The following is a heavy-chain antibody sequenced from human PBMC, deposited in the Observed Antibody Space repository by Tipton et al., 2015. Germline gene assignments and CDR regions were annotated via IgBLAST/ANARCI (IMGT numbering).Heavy chain of an antibody. D-gene: IGHD4-17*01. CDR2: IYSSGST. Sequence: TLSLTCTVSGGSFRSAGYYWTWIRQHPGKGLEWIGYIYSSGSTYYNPSLKSRVTISVDTSKNQFSLKLSSVSAADTAVYYCASHYSTVTIPYYYYGMDVWGQGTTVTVSS. CDR1: GGSFRSAGYY. V-gene: IGHV4-31*03. J-gene: IGHJ6*02. CDR3: ASHYSTVTIPYYYYGMDV.